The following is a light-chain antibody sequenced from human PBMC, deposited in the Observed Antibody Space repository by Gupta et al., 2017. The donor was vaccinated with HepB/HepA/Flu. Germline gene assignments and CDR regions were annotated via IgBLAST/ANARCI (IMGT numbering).Light chain of an antibody. Sequence: QPPLTQPRSVSGSPAPSVTLSCTGTSSTIGDYNYVSWYQQHPGKAPKLMIFGVSKRPSGVPDRFSGSKSGNTATLNTTGLQPGDEADDDCCSYSGGNWDVLFGGGTKLTVL. V-gene: IGLV2-11*01. CDR2: GVS. J-gene: IGLJ2*01. CDR3: CSYSGGNWDVL. CDR1: SSTIGDYNY.